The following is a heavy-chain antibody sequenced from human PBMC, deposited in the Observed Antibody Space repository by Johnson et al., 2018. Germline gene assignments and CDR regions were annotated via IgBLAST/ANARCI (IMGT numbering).Heavy chain of an antibody. Sequence: VQLVQSGAEVKKPRESLRISCKASGYNFDSHWIGWVRQMPGKGLEWMGLIYPDDSDTKYSPSFQGQVSISADKSINTAYLRWSSLKASDTAMYSCVRVCIYATAWCPFDCWGPGTLVTVSS. V-gene: IGHV5-51*03. CDR2: IYPDDSDT. CDR1: GYNFDSHW. J-gene: IGHJ4*02. D-gene: IGHD5-12*01. CDR3: VRVCIYATAWCPFDC.